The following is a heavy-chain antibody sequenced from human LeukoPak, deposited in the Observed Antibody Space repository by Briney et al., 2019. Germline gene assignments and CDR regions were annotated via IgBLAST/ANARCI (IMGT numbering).Heavy chain of an antibody. Sequence: PGGSLRLSCAASGFTFSSYWMSWVRQAPGKGLEWVANIKQDGSEKYYVDSVKGRFTISRDNAKNSLYLQMNSLRAEGTAVYYCARDGNNYYYYMDVWGKGTTVTVSS. V-gene: IGHV3-7*01. CDR3: ARDGNNYYYYMDV. J-gene: IGHJ6*03. CDR2: IKQDGSEK. CDR1: GFTFSSYW. D-gene: IGHD1-26*01.